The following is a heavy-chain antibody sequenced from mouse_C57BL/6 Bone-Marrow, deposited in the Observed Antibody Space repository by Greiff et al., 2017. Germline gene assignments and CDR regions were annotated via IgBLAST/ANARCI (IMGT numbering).Heavy chain of an antibody. Sequence: VQLQESGAELMKPGASVKLSCKASGYTFTGYWIEWVKQRPGHGLEWIGEILPGSGSTNYNEKFKGKATFTADTSSNTAYMQLSSLTTEDSDIYYCERRGYGSSSGYFDVWGTGTTVTVSS. V-gene: IGHV1-9*01. CDR3: ERRGYGSSSGYFDV. J-gene: IGHJ1*03. CDR2: ILPGSGST. D-gene: IGHD1-1*01. CDR1: GYTFTGYW.